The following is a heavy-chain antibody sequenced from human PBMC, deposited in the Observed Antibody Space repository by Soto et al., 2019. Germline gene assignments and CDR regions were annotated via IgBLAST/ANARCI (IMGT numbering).Heavy chain of an antibody. CDR2: IYPGDSDT. D-gene: IGHD6-19*01. Sequence: GESLKISCKGSGYSFTSYWIGWVRQMPGKGLEWMGIIYPGDSDTRYSPSFQGQVTISAAKAISTAYLHLSSLKASDTAMDSCARWGGWYEFDYWGQGTLVTVSS. CDR3: ARWGGWYEFDY. V-gene: IGHV5-51*01. CDR1: GYSFTSYW. J-gene: IGHJ4*02.